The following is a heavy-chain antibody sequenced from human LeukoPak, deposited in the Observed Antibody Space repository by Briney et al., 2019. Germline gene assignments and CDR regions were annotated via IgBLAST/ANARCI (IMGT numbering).Heavy chain of an antibody. CDR3: ARFYPHKEYYYDSSGPEY. V-gene: IGHV1-69*04. J-gene: IGHJ4*02. CDR2: IVPILGIA. D-gene: IGHD3-22*01. CDR1: GGTFSSYA. Sequence: ASVNVSCKASGGTFSSYAMSWGRQAPGHWGEWMGRIVPILGIATYAQKFQGRATITAATITAYLELSSLRSEDTAVYYCARFYPHKEYYYDSSGPEYWGQGTLVTVSS.